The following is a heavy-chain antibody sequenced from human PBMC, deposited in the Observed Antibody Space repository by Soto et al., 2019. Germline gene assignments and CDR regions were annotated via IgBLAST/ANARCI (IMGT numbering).Heavy chain of an antibody. CDR2: LSRSGGAT. V-gene: IGHV3-23*01. Sequence: GGSLRLSCPASGFIFSSYGMSWVRQTPGKGLEWVSALSRSGGATYYADSVKGRFTISRDTSTNTLYLQMSNLRAEDTAIYYCAKGEMATIRNSFDPWGQGTLVTVSS. J-gene: IGHJ5*02. CDR3: AKGEMATIRNSFDP. CDR1: GFIFSSYG. D-gene: IGHD5-12*01.